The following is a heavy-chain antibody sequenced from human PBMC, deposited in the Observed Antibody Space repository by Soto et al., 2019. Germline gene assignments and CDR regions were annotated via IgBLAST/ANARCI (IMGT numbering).Heavy chain of an antibody. J-gene: IGHJ5*02. V-gene: IGHV1-18*01. Sequence: FTSHDISWMRQAPGQGLEWMGWISAYNGNTNYAQKLQGRVTMTTDTSTSTAYMELRSLRSDDTAVYYCARYYGSGSYNWFAPWGQGTLVIVTS. D-gene: IGHD3-10*01. CDR2: ISAYNGNT. CDR3: ARYYGSGSYNWFAP. CDR1: FTSHD.